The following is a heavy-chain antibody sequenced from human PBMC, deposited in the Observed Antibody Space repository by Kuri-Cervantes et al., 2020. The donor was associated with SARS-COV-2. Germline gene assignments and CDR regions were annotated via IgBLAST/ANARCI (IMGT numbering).Heavy chain of an antibody. CDR1: GFTFDDYA. Sequence: GGSLRLSCAASGFTFDDYAMHWVRQAPGKGLEWVSLISWDGGSTYYADSVKGRFTISRDNSKNSLYLQMNSLRAEDTAVYYCAKDQGDSYGISYFDYWGQGTLVTVSS. J-gene: IGHJ4*02. D-gene: IGHD5-18*01. CDR3: AKDQGDSYGISYFDY. V-gene: IGHV3-43D*03. CDR2: ISWDGGST.